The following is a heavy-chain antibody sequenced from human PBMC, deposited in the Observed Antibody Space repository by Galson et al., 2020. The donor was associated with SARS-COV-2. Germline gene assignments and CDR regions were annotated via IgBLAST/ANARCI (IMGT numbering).Heavy chain of an antibody. CDR2: IYYSGST. CDR1: GGSISSGGYY. Sequence: SETLSLTCTVSGGSISSGGYYWSWIRQYPGKGLEWIGYIYYSGSTYYNPSLKSRVTISVDTSKNQFSLKLSSVTAADTAVYYCARGGIDDFWSGYYRPYYYYMDVWGKGTTVTVSS. J-gene: IGHJ6*03. D-gene: IGHD3-3*01. CDR3: ARGGIDDFWSGYYRPYYYYMDV. V-gene: IGHV4-31*03.